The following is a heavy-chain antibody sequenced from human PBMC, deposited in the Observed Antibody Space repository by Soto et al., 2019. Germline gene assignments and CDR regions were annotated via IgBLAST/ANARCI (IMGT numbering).Heavy chain of an antibody. J-gene: IGHJ4*01. CDR1: VFIFGNFW. V-gene: IGHV3-7*01. Sequence: GGSLRFSCAASVFIFGNFWMSLVRQAPGKGLECVANIKQDGSEKYYVDSVKGRFTLSRDNAKNSLHLQMNSLKAEDTAMYLCARVVYSNGWLFDYWGQGTMVTVSS. D-gene: IGHD6-25*01. CDR2: IKQDGSEK. CDR3: ARVVYSNGWLFDY.